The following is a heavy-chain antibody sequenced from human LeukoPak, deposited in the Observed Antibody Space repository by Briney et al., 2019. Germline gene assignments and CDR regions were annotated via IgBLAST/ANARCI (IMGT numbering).Heavy chain of an antibody. CDR2: INHSGST. V-gene: IGHV4-34*01. Sequence: KPSGTLSLTCAVYGGSFSGYYWSWIRQPPGKGLEWIGEINHSGSTNYNPSLKSRVTISVDTSKNQFSLKLSSVTAADTAVYYCARTLKRATTPSDYWGQGTLVTVSS. CDR3: ARTLKRATTPSDY. J-gene: IGHJ4*02. CDR1: GGSFSGYY. D-gene: IGHD1-26*01.